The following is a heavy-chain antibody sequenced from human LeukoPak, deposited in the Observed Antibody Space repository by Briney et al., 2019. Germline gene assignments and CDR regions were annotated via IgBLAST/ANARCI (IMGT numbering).Heavy chain of an antibody. V-gene: IGHV1-2*02. Sequence: ASVKVSCKASGYTFTDYYMHWVRQAPGQGLEWMGWINPNSGGTNYAQKFQGRVTMTRDTSISTAYMELSRLRSDDTAVYYCARVRGVNSGSYGFDYWGQGTLVTVSS. CDR1: GYTFTDYY. D-gene: IGHD3-10*01. CDR2: INPNSGGT. J-gene: IGHJ4*02. CDR3: ARVRGVNSGSYGFDY.